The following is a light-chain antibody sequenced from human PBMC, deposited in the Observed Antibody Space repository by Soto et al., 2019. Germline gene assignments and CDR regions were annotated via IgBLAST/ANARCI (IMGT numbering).Light chain of an antibody. V-gene: IGLV2-14*01. CDR3: NSYTSRSSTTYV. Sequence: QSALTQPASVPGSPGQSITISCTGTSSDVGGYNYVSWYQQHPGKAPKLMIYDVSNRPSGVSNRFSGSKSGNTASLTISGLQVEDEADYYCNSYTSRSSTTYVFGTGTKVTVL. J-gene: IGLJ1*01. CDR2: DVS. CDR1: SSDVGGYNY.